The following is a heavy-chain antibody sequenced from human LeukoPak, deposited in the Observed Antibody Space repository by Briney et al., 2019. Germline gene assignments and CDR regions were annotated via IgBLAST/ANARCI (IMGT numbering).Heavy chain of an antibody. J-gene: IGHJ4*02. CDR3: ARHRTWELLNYFDY. Sequence: GGSLRLSCAASGFTFSSYAMSWVRQAPGKGLEWVSAISGSGGSTYYADSVKGRFTISRDNSKNTLYLQMNSLRAEDTAVYCCARHRTWELLNYFDYWGQGTLVTVSS. CDR1: GFTFSSYA. D-gene: IGHD1-26*01. CDR2: ISGSGGST. V-gene: IGHV3-23*01.